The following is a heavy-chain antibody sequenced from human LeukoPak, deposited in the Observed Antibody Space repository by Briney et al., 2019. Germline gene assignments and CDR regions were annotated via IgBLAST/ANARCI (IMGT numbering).Heavy chain of an antibody. J-gene: IGHJ4*02. CDR3: ASSLRFLPDDHY. CDR1: GFTFSSYS. D-gene: IGHD3-3*01. CDR2: ISSSSSYI. V-gene: IGHV3-21*01. Sequence: PGGSLRLSCAASGFTFSSYSMNWVRQAPGKGLEWVSSISSSSSYIYYADSVKGRFTISRDNAKNSLYLQMNSLRAEDTAVYYCASSLRFLPDDHYWGQGTLVTVSS.